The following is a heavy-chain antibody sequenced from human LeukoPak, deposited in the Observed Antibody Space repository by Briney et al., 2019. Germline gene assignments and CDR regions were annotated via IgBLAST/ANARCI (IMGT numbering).Heavy chain of an antibody. Sequence: WGSLRLSCAASGFTFSTYGMHWVRQAPGKGLEWVAFIQHDGSNKYYADSVKGRFTISRDNSKNTLYLQMNSLRTEDTAVYYCAKGYSLFDYWGQGILVTVSS. D-gene: IGHD2-15*01. CDR3: AKGYSLFDY. J-gene: IGHJ4*02. CDR1: GFTFSTYG. CDR2: IQHDGSNK. V-gene: IGHV3-30*02.